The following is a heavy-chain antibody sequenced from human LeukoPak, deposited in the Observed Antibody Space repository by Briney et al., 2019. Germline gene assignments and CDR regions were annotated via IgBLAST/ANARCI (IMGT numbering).Heavy chain of an antibody. Sequence: PGGSLRLSCAASGFTFSSYSMNWVRQAPGKGLEWVSSISSSSSYIYYADSVKGRFTISRDNAKNSLYLQMNSLRAEDTAVYYCARRALSSGWYSTRFLDYWGQGTLVTVSS. D-gene: IGHD6-19*01. CDR3: ARRALSSGWYSTRFLDY. V-gene: IGHV3-21*01. CDR2: ISSSSSYI. CDR1: GFTFSSYS. J-gene: IGHJ4*02.